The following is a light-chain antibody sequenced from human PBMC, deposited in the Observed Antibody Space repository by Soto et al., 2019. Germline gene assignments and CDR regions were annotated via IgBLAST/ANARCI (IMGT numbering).Light chain of an antibody. CDR3: QQYGTSIN. Sequence: EIVLTQSPGTLSLSPGERATLSCRASQSVSSSFLAWYQQKPAQAPRLLMYGASSRATGIPDRFSGSGSGTDFTTTIRRLEPEDFAVYYCQQYGTSINFGQGTRLEIK. CDR1: QSVSSSF. V-gene: IGKV3-20*01. CDR2: GAS. J-gene: IGKJ5*01.